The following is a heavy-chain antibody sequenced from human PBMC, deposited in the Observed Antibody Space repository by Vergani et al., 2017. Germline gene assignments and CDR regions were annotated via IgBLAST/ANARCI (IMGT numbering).Heavy chain of an antibody. CDR2: IYYSGST. CDR3: ASRKVRTSDYYYHMDV. Sequence: QVQLQESGPGLVKPSETLSLTCTVSGGSISSYYWSWIRQPPGKGLEWIGYIYYSGSTNYNPSLKSRVTISVDTSKNQFSLKLSSVTAADTAVYYCASRKVRTSDYYYHMDVWGKGTTVTVSS. D-gene: IGHD2-2*01. J-gene: IGHJ6*03. V-gene: IGHV4-59*01. CDR1: GGSISSYY.